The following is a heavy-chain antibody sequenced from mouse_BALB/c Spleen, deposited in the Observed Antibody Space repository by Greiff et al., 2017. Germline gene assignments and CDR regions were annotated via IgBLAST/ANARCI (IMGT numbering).Heavy chain of an antibody. CDR3: AREDTLRYFDV. V-gene: IGHV3-6*02. D-gene: IGHD3-2*02. CDR1: GYSITSGYY. J-gene: IGHJ1*01. Sequence: EVKLVESGPGLVKPSQSLSLTCSVTGYSITSGYYWNWIRQFPGNKLEWMGYISYDGSNNYNPSLKNRISITRDTSKNQFFLKLNSVTTEDTATYYCAREDTLRYFDVWGAGTTVTVSS. CDR2: ISYDGSN.